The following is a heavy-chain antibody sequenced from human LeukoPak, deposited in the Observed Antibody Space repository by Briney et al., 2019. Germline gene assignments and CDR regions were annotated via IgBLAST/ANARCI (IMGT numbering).Heavy chain of an antibody. CDR3: ARGRWSGWYYNDY. CDR2: INHSGST. J-gene: IGHJ4*02. Sequence: PSETLSLTCAVSGGSISSGGYSWSWIRQPPGKGLEWIGYINHSGSTNYNPSLKSRVTISVDTSKNQFSLKLSSVTAADTAVYYCARGRWSGWYYNDYWGQGTLVTVSS. CDR1: GGSISSGGYS. D-gene: IGHD6-19*01. V-gene: IGHV4-30-2*01.